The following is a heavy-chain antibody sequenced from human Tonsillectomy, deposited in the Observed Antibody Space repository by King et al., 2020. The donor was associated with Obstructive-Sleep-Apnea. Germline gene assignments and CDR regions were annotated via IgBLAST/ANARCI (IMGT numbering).Heavy chain of an antibody. V-gene: IGHV2-5*02. CDR2: IYWDDDK. J-gene: IGHJ5*02. CDR1: GFSLSSSGAG. Sequence: ITLKESGPTLVKPTQTLTLTCTFSGFSLSSSGAGVGWIRQPPGKALECLALIYWDDDKRYSPSLKSRLTITKDTSKNQVVLTMTNMDPVDTATYYCAQTDLEMATNAWGQGTLVTVSS. CDR3: AQTDLEMATNA. D-gene: IGHD5-24*01.